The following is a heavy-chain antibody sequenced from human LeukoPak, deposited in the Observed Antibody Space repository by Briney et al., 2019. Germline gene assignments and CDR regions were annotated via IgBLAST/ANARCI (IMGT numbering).Heavy chain of an antibody. CDR3: ARDRLPGWTTSFDS. Sequence: PSETLSLTCTVSGGSISGYYWSWIRQPPGEGLEWIGYIYGSGITSYNPSLKSRVTISIATSKSQSSLNLNSVTAADTAVYYCARDRLPGWTTSFDSWGQGILVTVSS. CDR1: GGSISGYY. D-gene: IGHD2-2*01. CDR2: IYGSGIT. J-gene: IGHJ4*02. V-gene: IGHV4-59*01.